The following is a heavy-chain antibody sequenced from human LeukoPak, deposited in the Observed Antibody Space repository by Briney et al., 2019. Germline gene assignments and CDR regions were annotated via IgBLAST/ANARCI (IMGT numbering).Heavy chain of an antibody. Sequence: SETLSLTCTVSGGSISSSSYYWGWLRQPPGKGLEWIGSIYYSGTTYYNPSLKSRVTISVDTSKKQFSLKLSSVTAADTAVYYCARQATDYYYYYMDVWGKGTTVTVSS. CDR1: GGSISSSSYY. CDR2: IYYSGTT. CDR3: ARQATDYYYYYMDV. J-gene: IGHJ6*03. V-gene: IGHV4-39*01.